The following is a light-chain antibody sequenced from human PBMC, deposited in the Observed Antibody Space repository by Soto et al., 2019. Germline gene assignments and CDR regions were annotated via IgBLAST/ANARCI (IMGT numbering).Light chain of an antibody. CDR1: SSDVGGYNY. CDR2: EVN. Sequence: QSALTQPPFASGSPGQSVAISCTGSSSDVGGYNYVSWYQQHPGKAPKLIIYEVNKRPSGVPDRFFGSKSGNTASLTVSGLQGEDEADYYCLSYAGTDNLVFGGGTKLTVL. J-gene: IGLJ2*01. V-gene: IGLV2-8*01. CDR3: LSYAGTDNLV.